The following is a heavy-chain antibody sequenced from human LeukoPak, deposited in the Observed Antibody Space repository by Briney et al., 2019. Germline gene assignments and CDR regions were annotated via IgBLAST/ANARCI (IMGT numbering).Heavy chain of an antibody. V-gene: IGHV1-3*01. CDR1: GYTFTSYA. D-gene: IGHD2-2*01. CDR2: INAGNGNT. Sequence: ASVQVSCKASGYTFTSYAMHWVRQAPGQRLEWMGWINAGNGNTKYSQKFQGRVTITRDTSASTAYMELSSLRSEDTAVYYCARELSAATGNYYYHYGMDVWGKGTTVTVSS. J-gene: IGHJ6*04. CDR3: ARELSAATGNYYYHYGMDV.